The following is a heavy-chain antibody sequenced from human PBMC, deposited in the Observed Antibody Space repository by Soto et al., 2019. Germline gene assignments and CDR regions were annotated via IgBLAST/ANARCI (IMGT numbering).Heavy chain of an antibody. CDR3: AREDIVATLGDAFDS. Sequence: QVQLVESGGGVVQPGRSLRLSCAASGFTFSSYGMHWVRQAPGKGLEWVAVIWYDGSNKYYADSVKGRFTISRDNSKNTLYLQMNSQRAEDTAVYYCAREDIVATLGDAFDSWGQGTMVTVSS. V-gene: IGHV3-33*01. CDR1: GFTFSSYG. J-gene: IGHJ3*02. CDR2: IWYDGSNK. D-gene: IGHD5-12*01.